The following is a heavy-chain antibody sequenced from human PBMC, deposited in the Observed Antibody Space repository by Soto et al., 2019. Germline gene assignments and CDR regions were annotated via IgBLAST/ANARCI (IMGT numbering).Heavy chain of an antibody. D-gene: IGHD3-10*01. Sequence: SETLSLTCNVSGGSISSSSHYWGWIRQPPGKGLEWIGSIYYSGYTYYSPSLKSRVTISVDTSKNQFSLNLSSVTAADTAVYYCARVKWFGESGFDYWGQGTLVTVSS. J-gene: IGHJ4*02. CDR3: ARVKWFGESGFDY. CDR2: IYYSGYT. V-gene: IGHV4-39*07. CDR1: GGSISSSSHY.